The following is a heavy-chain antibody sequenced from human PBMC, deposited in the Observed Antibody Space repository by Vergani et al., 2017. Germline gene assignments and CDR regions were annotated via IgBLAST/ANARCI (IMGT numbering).Heavy chain of an antibody. J-gene: IGHJ5*02. CDR2: ISNDGGNK. D-gene: IGHD3-3*01. CDR3: VRGGRGDHGDFWSRLGP. V-gene: IGHV3-30*03. CDR1: GFNFANAW. Sequence: VQLVESGGRLIKPGGSLRLSCAVSGFNFANAWMSWVRQSPGKGLEWVAVISNDGGNKYYADSVKGRFTIYKDNTVDMLSLQMNSLRPDDTAVYYCVRGGRGDHGDFWSRLGPWGQGTRVIVSS.